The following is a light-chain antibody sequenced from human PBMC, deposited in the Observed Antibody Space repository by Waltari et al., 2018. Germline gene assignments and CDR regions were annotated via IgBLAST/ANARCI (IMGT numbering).Light chain of an antibody. Sequence: QSALSQPPSASGSPGQSVTISCTGTSSDVGGYNYVSWYQQHPGKAPKFVIYEVTKRPSGVPDRFSVSKSGNTASLTVSGLQAEDEADYYCSSYAGSNIVVFGGGTKLTVL. J-gene: IGLJ2*01. CDR1: SSDVGGYNY. V-gene: IGLV2-8*01. CDR3: SSYAGSNIVV. CDR2: EVT.